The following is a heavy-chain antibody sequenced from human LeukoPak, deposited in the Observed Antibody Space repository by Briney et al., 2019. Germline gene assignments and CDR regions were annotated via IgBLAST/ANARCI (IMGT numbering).Heavy chain of an antibody. CDR1: GYTFTSYA. Sequence: APVKVSCKASGYTFTSYAMHWVRQAPGQRLEWMGWINAGNGNTKYSQKFQGRVTITRDTSASTAYMELSSLRSEDTAVYYCARRGDGYTLFDYWGQGTLVTVSS. CDR3: ARRGDGYTLFDY. D-gene: IGHD5-24*01. V-gene: IGHV1-3*01. CDR2: INAGNGNT. J-gene: IGHJ4*02.